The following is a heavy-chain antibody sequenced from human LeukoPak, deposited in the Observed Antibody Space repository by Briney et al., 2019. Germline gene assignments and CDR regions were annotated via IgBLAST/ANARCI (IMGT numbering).Heavy chain of an antibody. V-gene: IGHV3-7*04. Sequence: PGGSLRLSCVASGFTFSSYWMTWVRQAPGKGLEWVANIKRDGSEKFYVASVKGRFTISRDNAKNSLYLQMNSLRAEDTAVYYCARVSGYSYGLANWGQGTLVTVSS. CDR2: IKRDGSEK. D-gene: IGHD5-18*01. CDR1: GFTFSSYW. CDR3: ARVSGYSYGLAN. J-gene: IGHJ4*02.